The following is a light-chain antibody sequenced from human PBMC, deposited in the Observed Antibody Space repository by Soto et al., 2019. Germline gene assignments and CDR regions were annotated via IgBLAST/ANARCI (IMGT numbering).Light chain of an antibody. V-gene: IGKV3-20*01. J-gene: IGKJ1*01. Sequence: EIVLTQSPDTLSLSPGERATLSCRASQSVSSSYLAWYQQKPGQAPRLLIYGASSRATGIPDRFSGSGSGTDFTLTISRLEPEDFAVYYCQQYGSSLTWTFGQGTKV. CDR3: QQYGSSLTWT. CDR2: GAS. CDR1: QSVSSSY.